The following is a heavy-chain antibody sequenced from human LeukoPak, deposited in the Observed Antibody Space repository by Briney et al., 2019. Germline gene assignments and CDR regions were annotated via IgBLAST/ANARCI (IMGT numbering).Heavy chain of an antibody. CDR1: GFTFDDYT. Sequence: GGSLRLSCAASGFTFDDYTMYWVRQAPGKGLEWVSLINWDGGSTYYADSVKGRFTISRDNSENSLYLQMNSLRTEDTALYYCAEDGRAGYCSGRSCWARLDNWGQGTLVTVSS. J-gene: IGHJ4*02. CDR3: AEDGRAGYCSGRSCWARLDN. V-gene: IGHV3-43*01. CDR2: INWDGGST. D-gene: IGHD2-15*01.